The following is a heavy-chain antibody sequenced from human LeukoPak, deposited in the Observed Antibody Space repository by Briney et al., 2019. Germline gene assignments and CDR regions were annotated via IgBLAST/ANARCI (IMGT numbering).Heavy chain of an antibody. CDR3: AKEGIKVGAPRNYFDY. J-gene: IGHJ4*02. Sequence: GASVKVSCKASGYTFTKYAIHWVRQAPGHRLEWMGWITADDGDTKYSEDLQGRVTITSDTSASTAYMELSSLTSEDMAVYYCAKEGIKVGAPRNYFDYWGQGTLVTVSS. D-gene: IGHD1-26*01. CDR1: GYTFTKYA. V-gene: IGHV1-3*03. CDR2: ITADDGDT.